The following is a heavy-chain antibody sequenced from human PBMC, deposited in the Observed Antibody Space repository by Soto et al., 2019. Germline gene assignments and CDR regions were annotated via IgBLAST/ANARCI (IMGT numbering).Heavy chain of an antibody. CDR3: ARGVKYGAYSRWFDP. V-gene: IGHV1-8*01. CDR2: MNPNSGDT. D-gene: IGHD4-17*01. J-gene: IGHJ5*02. CDR1: GNTFTNYD. Sequence: QVQLVQSGAEVKKPGASVKVSCKASGNTFTNYDINWVRQATGQGLEYLGWMNPNSGDTAYVQKFQGRVTMNWDHSITTAYMELRSLRSEDTAVYFCARGVKYGAYSRWFDPWGQGTLVTVSS.